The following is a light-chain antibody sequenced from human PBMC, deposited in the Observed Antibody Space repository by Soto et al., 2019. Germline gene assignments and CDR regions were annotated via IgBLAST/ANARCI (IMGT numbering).Light chain of an antibody. CDR3: QQYNSYSYT. CDR1: QSIGDS. CDR2: DVS. Sequence: GDRVTINWRASQSIGDSLAWYQQKPGKAPYLLISDVSSLERGVPSRFSGSGSGTEFTLTSSSMQPDDFATYYCQQYNSYSYTFGQGTRLEIK. V-gene: IGKV1-5*01. J-gene: IGKJ5*01.